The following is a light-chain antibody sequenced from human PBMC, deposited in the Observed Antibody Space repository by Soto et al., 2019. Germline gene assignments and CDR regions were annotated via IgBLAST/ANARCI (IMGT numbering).Light chain of an antibody. V-gene: IGKV1-5*03. CDR3: QQYNSYSPA. CDR1: QSISNW. Sequence: DIQMTQSPSTLSASVGDRVTITCRASQSISNWLAWYQQKPGKAPKLLIYKASSLEGGVPSRFSGSGSGTEFTLTISSLQPDDFATYHCQQYNSYSPAFGQGTKVENK. CDR2: KAS. J-gene: IGKJ1*01.